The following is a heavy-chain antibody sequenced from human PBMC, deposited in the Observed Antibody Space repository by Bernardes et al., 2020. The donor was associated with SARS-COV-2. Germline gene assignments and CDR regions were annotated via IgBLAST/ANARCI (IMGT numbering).Heavy chain of an antibody. Sequence: GGSLRLSCTACGFTFSTYGMHWVRQAPGKGLEWVGVIWYDGSNKYYAEAVKGRFSISRDNFKNTMHLQISSLRVEDTAVYYCARDGRLGSGDFYGMDVWGQGTTVTVSS. CDR3: ARDGRLGSGDFYGMDV. CDR2: IWYDGSNK. CDR1: GFTFSTYG. D-gene: IGHD1-26*01. J-gene: IGHJ6*02. V-gene: IGHV3-33*01.